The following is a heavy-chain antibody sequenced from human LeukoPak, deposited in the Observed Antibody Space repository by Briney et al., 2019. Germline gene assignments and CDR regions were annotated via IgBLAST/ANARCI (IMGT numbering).Heavy chain of an antibody. V-gene: IGHV3-23*01. Sequence: GGSLRPSCAASGFTFSSYAMNWVRQAPGKGLEWVSAISGSGGSTYYADSVKGRFTISRDNSKNTLYLQMNSLRAEDTAVYYCAKKHDYRQYFQHWGQGTLVTVSS. D-gene: IGHD4-11*01. CDR2: ISGSGGST. CDR1: GFTFSSYA. CDR3: AKKHDYRQYFQH. J-gene: IGHJ1*01.